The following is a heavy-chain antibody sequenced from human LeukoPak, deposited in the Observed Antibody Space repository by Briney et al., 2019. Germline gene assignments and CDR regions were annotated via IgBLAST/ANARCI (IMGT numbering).Heavy chain of an antibody. CDR3: ARDEALNEEFDY. D-gene: IGHD1-1*01. V-gene: IGHV3-21*01. CDR1: GFTFSGYS. Sequence: SGGSLRLACAASGFTFSGYSMNWVRQAPGKGLEWVSSISSSSSYIYYADSVKGRFTISRDNAKNSLYLQMNSLRAEDTAVYYCARDEALNEEFDYWGQGTLVTVSS. CDR2: ISSSSSYI. J-gene: IGHJ4*02.